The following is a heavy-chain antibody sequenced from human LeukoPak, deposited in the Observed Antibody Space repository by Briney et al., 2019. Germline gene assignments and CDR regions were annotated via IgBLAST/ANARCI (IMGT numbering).Heavy chain of an antibody. CDR1: GFTFSSYG. CDR2: IWYDGSNK. Sequence: GGSLRLSCAASGFTFSSYGMHWVRQAPGKGLEWVAVIWYDGSNKYYADSVKGRFTISRDNSKNTLYLQMNSLRAEDTAVYYCARDCLWFGGLPNWFDPWGQGTLVTVSS. J-gene: IGHJ5*02. D-gene: IGHD3-10*01. V-gene: IGHV3-33*01. CDR3: ARDCLWFGGLPNWFDP.